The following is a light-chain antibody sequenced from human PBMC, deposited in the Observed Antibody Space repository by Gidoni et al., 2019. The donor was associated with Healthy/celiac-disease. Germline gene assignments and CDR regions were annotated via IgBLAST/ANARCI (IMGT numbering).Light chain of an antibody. V-gene: IGKV1-8*01. Sequence: AIRLTQSPSSFSASTGDRVTITFRASQGISSYLAWYQQKPGQAPKLLIYAASTLQSGVPSRFSGSGSGTDFTLTISCLQSEDFATYYCQQYYSYPSTFGQXTKLEIK. CDR2: AAS. CDR3: QQYYSYPST. CDR1: QGISSY. J-gene: IGKJ2*01.